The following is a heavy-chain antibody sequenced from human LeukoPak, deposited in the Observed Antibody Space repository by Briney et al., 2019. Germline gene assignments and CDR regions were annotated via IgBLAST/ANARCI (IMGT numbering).Heavy chain of an antibody. V-gene: IGHV3-30-3*01. CDR1: GFTFSSYA. Sequence: GGSLRLSCAASGFTFSSYAMHWVRQAPGKGLEWVAVISYDGSNKYYADSVKGRFTISRDNSKNPLYLQMNSLRAEDTAVYYCAKDRAFDIWGQGTMVTVSS. CDR2: ISYDGSNK. J-gene: IGHJ3*02. CDR3: AKDRAFDI.